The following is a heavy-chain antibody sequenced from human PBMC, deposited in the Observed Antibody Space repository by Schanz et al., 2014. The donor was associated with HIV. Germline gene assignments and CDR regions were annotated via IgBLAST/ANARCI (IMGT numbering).Heavy chain of an antibody. CDR2: ISYTGTYM. Sequence: EVQLLESGGGLEQPGGSLRLSCAASGFTFSSYSMNWVRQAPGKGLEWVSSISYTGTYMYYADSVNGRFTISRDNSKNTLYLQMTTLRTEDTAVYYCAKPEYDSRGNSQSHFDSWGQGTLVTVSS. D-gene: IGHD3-22*01. V-gene: IGHV3-23*01. J-gene: IGHJ4*02. CDR1: GFTFSSYS. CDR3: AKPEYDSRGNSQSHFDS.